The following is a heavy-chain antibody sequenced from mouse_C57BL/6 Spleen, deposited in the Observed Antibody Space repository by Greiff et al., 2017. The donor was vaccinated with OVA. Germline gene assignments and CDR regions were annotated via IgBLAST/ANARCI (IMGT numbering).Heavy chain of an antibody. CDR3: ARIYYDPFYAMDY. J-gene: IGHJ4*01. D-gene: IGHD2-4*01. Sequence: VQLQQSGPELVKPGASVKIPCKASGYTFTDYNMDWVKQSHGKSLEWIGDINPNNGGTIYNQKFKGKATLTVAKSSSTAYMELRSLTSEDTAVYYCARIYYDPFYAMDYWGQGTSVTVSS. V-gene: IGHV1-18*01. CDR2: INPNNGGT. CDR1: GYTFTDYN.